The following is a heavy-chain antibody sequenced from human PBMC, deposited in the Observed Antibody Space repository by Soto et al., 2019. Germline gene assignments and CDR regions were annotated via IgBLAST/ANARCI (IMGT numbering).Heavy chain of an antibody. Sequence: PGGSLRLSCAASGFTFSSYSMNWVRQVPGKGLEWVSSISSSSSYIYYADSVKGRFTISRDNAKNSLYLQMNSLRAEDTAVYYCARVLNYYYYMDVWGKGTTVTVSS. CDR2: ISSSSSYI. V-gene: IGHV3-21*01. J-gene: IGHJ6*03. CDR1: GFTFSSYS. CDR3: ARVLNYYYYMDV.